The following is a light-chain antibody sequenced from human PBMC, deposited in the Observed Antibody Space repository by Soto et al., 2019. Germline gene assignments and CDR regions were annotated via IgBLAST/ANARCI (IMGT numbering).Light chain of an antibody. CDR3: QSYDNSLSAYV. CDR2: GNS. CDR1: SSNIGAGYD. Sequence: QSVLAQPPSVSGAPGQKVTIYCTGSSSNIGAGYDLHWYQQLPGTAPKLLLYGNSNRPSGVPDRFSGSKSGTSASLAITGLQAEDEADYYCQSYDNSLSAYVFGTGTKVTVL. J-gene: IGLJ1*01. V-gene: IGLV1-40*01.